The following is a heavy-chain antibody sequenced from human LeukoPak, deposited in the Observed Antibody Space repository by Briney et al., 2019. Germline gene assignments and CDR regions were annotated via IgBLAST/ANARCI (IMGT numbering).Heavy chain of an antibody. V-gene: IGHV3-23*01. Sequence: GGSLRLSCAASGFTFSSYAMSWVRQAPGKGLEWVSAISGSGGSTYYADSVKGRFTISRDNSKNTLYLQMNSLRAEDTAVYYCAKVPHSSSWYRRSYYFDYWGQGTLVTLSS. CDR3: AKVPHSSSWYRRSYYFDY. CDR1: GFTFSSYA. CDR2: ISGSGGST. D-gene: IGHD6-13*01. J-gene: IGHJ4*02.